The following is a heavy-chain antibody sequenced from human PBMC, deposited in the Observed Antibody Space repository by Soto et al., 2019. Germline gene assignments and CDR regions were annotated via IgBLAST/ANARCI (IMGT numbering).Heavy chain of an antibody. CDR1: DFPIISPYS. Sequence: LSLTCLVSDFPIISPYSWGWIRQPPGKGLEWIGSISHSGTTSYSPSLTSRVSISVDTSKNQVSLKLTSVTAADTAVYFCARVTMVVRDSDHFGVDVWGHGTTVTAP. V-gene: IGHV4-38-2*02. D-gene: IGHD4-17*01. CDR3: ARVTMVVRDSDHFGVDV. CDR2: ISHSGTT. J-gene: IGHJ6*02.